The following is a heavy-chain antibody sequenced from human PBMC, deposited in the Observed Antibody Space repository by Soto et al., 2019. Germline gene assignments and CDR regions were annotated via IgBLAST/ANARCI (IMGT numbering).Heavy chain of an antibody. V-gene: IGHV4-4*02. J-gene: IGHJ4*02. CDR2: IYYSGNT. CDR1: GGSITSNNW. CDR3: ARGFGHTSSWYFDL. Sequence: SETLSLTCAVSGGSITSNNWWSWVRQPPGKGLEWIGEIYYSGNTNYNPSLRGRVSMSVDNSQNQFSLWLTSVTAADTAVYYCARGFGHTSSWYFDLWGQGILVTVSS. D-gene: IGHD6-13*01.